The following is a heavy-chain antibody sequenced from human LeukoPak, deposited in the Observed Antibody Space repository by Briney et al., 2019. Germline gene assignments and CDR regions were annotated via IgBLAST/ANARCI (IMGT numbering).Heavy chain of an antibody. Sequence: GGSLRLSCAASGFTFSSYSMNWVRQAPGKGLEWVSSISSSSSYIYYADSVKGRFTISRDNAKNSLYLQMNSLRAEDTAVYYCARKGAYCSGGSCYSALDYWGQGTLVTVSS. CDR2: ISSSSSYI. CDR3: ARKGAYCSGGSCYSALDY. J-gene: IGHJ4*02. D-gene: IGHD2-15*01. V-gene: IGHV3-21*01. CDR1: GFTFSSYS.